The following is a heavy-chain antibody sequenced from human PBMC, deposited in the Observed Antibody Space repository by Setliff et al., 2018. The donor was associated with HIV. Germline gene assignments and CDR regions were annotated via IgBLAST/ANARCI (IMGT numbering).Heavy chain of an antibody. V-gene: IGHV3-30*04. CDR3: AREWAVAGRGGAFDI. J-gene: IGHJ3*02. Sequence: PGGSLRLSCAASGFTFSSYAMSWVRQAPGKGLEWVAVISYDGSNKYYADSVKGRFTISRDNSKNTLYLQMNSLRAEDTAVYYCAREWAVAGRGGAFDIWGQGTMVTVSS. CDR2: ISYDGSNK. CDR1: GFTFSSYA. D-gene: IGHD6-19*01.